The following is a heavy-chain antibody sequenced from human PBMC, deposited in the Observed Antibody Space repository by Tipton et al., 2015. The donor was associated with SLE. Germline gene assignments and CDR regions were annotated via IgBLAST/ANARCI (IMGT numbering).Heavy chain of an antibody. J-gene: IGHJ4*02. Sequence: TLSLTCTVSGDSISRSVYYWDWVRHSPGKGLEWIGSIFQTGSTYYNPSLKSRVTMSVDTSKNQFSRKLNSVTAADTATYFCARDRVRGVIHYWGQGTLVTVSS. CDR2: IFQTGST. CDR1: GDSISRSVYY. CDR3: ARDRVRGVIHY. V-gene: IGHV4-39*07. D-gene: IGHD3-10*01.